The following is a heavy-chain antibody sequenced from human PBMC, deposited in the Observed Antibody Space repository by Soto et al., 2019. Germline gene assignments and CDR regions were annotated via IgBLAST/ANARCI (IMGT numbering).Heavy chain of an antibody. D-gene: IGHD6-13*01. CDR2: IKSKTDGGTT. J-gene: IGHJ6*02. V-gene: IGHV3-15*01. CDR3: TTGDSTEEVYYYGMDV. Sequence: GGSLRLSCAASGFTFSNAWMSWVRQAPGKGLEWVGRIKSKTDGGTTDYAAPVKGRFTISRDDSKNTLYLQMNSLKTEDTAVYYCTTGDSTEEVYYYGMDVWGQGTTATVSS. CDR1: GFTFSNAW.